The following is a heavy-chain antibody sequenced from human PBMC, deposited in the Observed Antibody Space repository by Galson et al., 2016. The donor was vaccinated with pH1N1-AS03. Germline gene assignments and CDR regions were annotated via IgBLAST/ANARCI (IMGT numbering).Heavy chain of an antibody. V-gene: IGHV3-23*01. CDR3: TKGYRTSTAVIARDGLDI. J-gene: IGHJ3*02. CDR2: ISISGNYT. D-gene: IGHD2-21*01. CDR1: GFTLRGYA. Sequence: SLRLSCAASGFTLRGYAMTWVRQAPGKGLEWVSAISISGNYTYYAASVKGRFTISRDGSKNTLYLQMNGLRGEDTAEYYCTKGYRTSTAVIARDGLDIWGQGTMVTVSS.